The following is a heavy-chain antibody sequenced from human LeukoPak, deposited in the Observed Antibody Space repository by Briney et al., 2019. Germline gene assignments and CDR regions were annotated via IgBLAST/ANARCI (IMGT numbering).Heavy chain of an antibody. D-gene: IGHD4-17*01. Sequence: GGSLRLSCAASGFTFNNYAMSWVRQAPGKGLEWVSVISGRGDSTYYADSVKGRFSISRDNSKNTVYLQMNSLSAGDTALYYCAKDRGVTIDYYYYYMDVWGKGTTVTVSS. CDR3: AKDRGVTIDYYYYYMDV. CDR2: ISGRGDST. CDR1: GFTFNNYA. J-gene: IGHJ6*03. V-gene: IGHV3-23*01.